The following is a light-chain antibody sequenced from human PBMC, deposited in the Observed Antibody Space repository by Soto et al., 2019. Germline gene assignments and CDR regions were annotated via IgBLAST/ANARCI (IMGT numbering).Light chain of an antibody. CDR2: DAS. Sequence: EIVMTQSPATLSVSPGDRAALSCRASQSVGTNFAWYQQKPGQAPRLLIYDASSRATGVPTSFSGSGSGTEFTLTISSLQSEDFAVYYCQQYYNWPPKYTFGQGTKLEIK. J-gene: IGKJ2*01. CDR1: QSVGTN. V-gene: IGKV3-15*01. CDR3: QQYYNWPPKYT.